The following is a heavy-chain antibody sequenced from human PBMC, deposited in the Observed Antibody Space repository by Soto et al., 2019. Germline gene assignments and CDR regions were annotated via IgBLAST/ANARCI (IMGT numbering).Heavy chain of an antibody. V-gene: IGHV3-30*18. D-gene: IGHD2-21*01. CDR1: GFTFSSYV. CDR3: AKADYIMVGYDSYDGNEV. J-gene: IGHJ6*02. CDR2: ISYDGSNK. Sequence: VGYLRHSCSASGFTFSSYVMHWVRQSPVKGLEWVAVISYDGSNKYYADSVKGRFTISRDNSKNTLYLQMNSLRAEDTAVYYCAKADYIMVGYDSYDGNEVSGQ.